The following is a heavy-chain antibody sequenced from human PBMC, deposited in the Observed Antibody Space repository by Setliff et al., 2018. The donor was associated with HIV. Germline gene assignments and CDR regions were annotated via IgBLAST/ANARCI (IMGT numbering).Heavy chain of an antibody. D-gene: IGHD4-4*01. Sequence: GGSLRLSCAASGFTFTEYYMNWIRQAPGKGLEWLSYISSSGSSIYDADSVKGRFTISRDNAKNTLYLQMNSLRANDTAVYYCAREHDYSNYRRLDSWGQGILVTVSS. CDR3: AREHDYSNYRRLDS. CDR1: GFTFTEYY. CDR2: ISSSGSSI. V-gene: IGHV3-11*01. J-gene: IGHJ4*02.